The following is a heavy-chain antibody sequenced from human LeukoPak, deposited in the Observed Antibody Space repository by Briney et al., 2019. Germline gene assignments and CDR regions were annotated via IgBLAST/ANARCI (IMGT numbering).Heavy chain of an antibody. Sequence: SETLSLTCTVSGGSISSYCWSWIPQPPGKGLEWIGYIYYSGSTNYNPSLKSRVTISVDTSKNQFSLKLSSVTAADTAVYYCARTTEAHSWRTRYYDYYMDVWGKGTTVTVSS. J-gene: IGHJ6*03. D-gene: IGHD6-13*01. CDR1: GGSISSYC. CDR3: ARTTEAHSWRTRYYDYYMDV. V-gene: IGHV4-59*01. CDR2: IYYSGST.